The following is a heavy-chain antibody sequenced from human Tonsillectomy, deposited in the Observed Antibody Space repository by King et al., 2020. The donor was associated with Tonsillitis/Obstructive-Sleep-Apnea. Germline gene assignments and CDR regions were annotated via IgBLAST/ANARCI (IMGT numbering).Heavy chain of an antibody. D-gene: IGHD1-26*01. J-gene: IGHJ3*02. Sequence: VQLVESGGGVVQPGRSLRLSCAASGFSFSYYGMHWVRQAPGKGLEWVAVILYDGSKKHYGDSMKGRITISRDNSKNTLYLQMNSLRTEDTAVYYCAKPPRGGDTGAMDIWGQGTMVTVSS. CDR2: ILYDGSKK. V-gene: IGHV3-30*18. CDR1: GFSFSYYG. CDR3: AKPPRGGDTGAMDI.